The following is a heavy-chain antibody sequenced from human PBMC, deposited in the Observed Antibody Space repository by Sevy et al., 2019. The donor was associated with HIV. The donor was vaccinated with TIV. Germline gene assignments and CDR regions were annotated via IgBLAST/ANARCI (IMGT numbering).Heavy chain of an antibody. J-gene: IGHJ3*02. Sequence: ASVKVSCKASGYTFTGYYMHWVRQAPGQGLEWMGRINPNSGGTNYAQKFQGRVTMTRDTSISTAYMELSRLRSDDTAVYYCVRLYYDSNPGAFDIWGQGTMVTVSS. D-gene: IGHD3-22*01. CDR3: VRLYYDSNPGAFDI. CDR2: INPNSGGT. V-gene: IGHV1-2*06. CDR1: GYTFTGYY.